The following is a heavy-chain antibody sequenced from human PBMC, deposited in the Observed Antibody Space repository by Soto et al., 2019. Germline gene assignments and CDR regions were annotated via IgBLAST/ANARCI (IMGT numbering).Heavy chain of an antibody. CDR2: INPNSGGT. CDR1: GYTFTSYG. J-gene: IGHJ4*02. V-gene: IGHV1-2*04. D-gene: IGHD3-22*01. Sequence: GASVKVSCKASGYTFTSYGISWVRQAPGQGLVWMGWINPNSGGTNYAQKFQGWVTMTRDTSISTAYMELSRLRSDDTAVYYCARAFYDSSGYYRFDYWGQGTLVTVSS. CDR3: ARAFYDSSGYYRFDY.